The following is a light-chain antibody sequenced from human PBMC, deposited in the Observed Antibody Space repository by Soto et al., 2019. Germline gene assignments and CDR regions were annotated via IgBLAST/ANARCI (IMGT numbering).Light chain of an antibody. Sequence: QSVLTQPASVSGSPGQSITISCTGTSSDVGAYNLVSWYQHHPDKAPKLMISEVSNRPSGVSDRFSGSKSGNTASLTISGIQAEDEADYYCASLTTTNFVFGTGTKLTVL. CDR1: SSDVGAYNL. CDR3: ASLTTTNFV. J-gene: IGLJ1*01. CDR2: EVS. V-gene: IGLV2-14*01.